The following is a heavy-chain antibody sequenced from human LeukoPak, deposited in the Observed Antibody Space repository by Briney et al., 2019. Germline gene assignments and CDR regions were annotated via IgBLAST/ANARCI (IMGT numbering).Heavy chain of an antibody. J-gene: IGHJ6*03. Sequence: SQTLSLTCTVSGDSISSVSYYWSWIRQPAGKGLEWIARMYTSGSRNYNPSLKTRVTISEDTSKNQFTLKLNSVTPADTAVYYCARGASSSSAIGYYYYYMDVWGKGTTVTVSS. CDR3: ARGASSSSAIGYYYYYMDV. CDR1: GDSISSVSYY. D-gene: IGHD6-6*01. CDR2: MYTSGSR. V-gene: IGHV4-61*02.